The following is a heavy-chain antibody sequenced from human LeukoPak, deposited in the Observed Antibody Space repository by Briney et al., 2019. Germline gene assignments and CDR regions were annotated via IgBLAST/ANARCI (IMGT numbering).Heavy chain of an antibody. CDR3: ARVLYYYDSGSYYPTFDH. V-gene: IGHV3-66*01. J-gene: IGHJ4*02. CDR1: GFTVSSNY. Sequence: GGSLRLSCAASGFTVSSNYMSWVRQAPGKGLEWVSVIYSGGSTYYADSVKDRFTISRDNSKNTLYFQMNSLRAEDTAVYFCARVLYYYDSGSYYPTFDHWGQGTLVTVSS. D-gene: IGHD3-10*01. CDR2: IYSGGST.